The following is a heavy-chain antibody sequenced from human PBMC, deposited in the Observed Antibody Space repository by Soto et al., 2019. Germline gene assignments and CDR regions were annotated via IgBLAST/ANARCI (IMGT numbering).Heavy chain of an antibody. V-gene: IGHV1-69*12. CDR3: ARSNGYGYIDY. Sequence: QVQLVQSGAEVKKPWASVKVSCKASGGTFSSYAISWVRQAPGQGLEWMRGIIPIFGTANYAQKFQGRVTSTADESTSTAYMELRSLRSEDTAVFYCARSNGYGYIDYGGEGGLVTVSS. CDR1: GGTFSSYA. CDR2: IIPIFGTA. J-gene: IGHJ4*02. D-gene: IGHD5-18*01.